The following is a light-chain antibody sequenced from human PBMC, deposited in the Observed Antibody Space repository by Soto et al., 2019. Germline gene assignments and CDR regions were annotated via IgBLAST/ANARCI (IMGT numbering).Light chain of an antibody. CDR3: LQDFNYPRT. V-gene: IGKV1-6*01. J-gene: IGKJ2*01. Sequence: AIQMTQSPSSLSAVVGDRVTITCRASQDIRNELAWYQQKPGKAPKVLIYAASNLQDGVPSRFSCSGSGTDFSLPISSLQPEDFATYYCLQDFNYPRTFGQGTKVDI. CDR1: QDIRNE. CDR2: AAS.